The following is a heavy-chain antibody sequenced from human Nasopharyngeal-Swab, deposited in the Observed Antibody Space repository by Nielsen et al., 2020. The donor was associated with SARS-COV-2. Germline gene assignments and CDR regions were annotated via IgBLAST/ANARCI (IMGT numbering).Heavy chain of an antibody. J-gene: IGHJ6*02. V-gene: IGHV3-15*01. CDR3: TTNLGGHITIFGVVIIRGYYCYGMDV. CDR2: IKSKTDGGTT. D-gene: IGHD3-3*01. Sequence: WIRQPPGKGLEWVGRIKSKTDGGTTDYAAPVKGRFTISRDDSKNTLYLQMNSLKTEDTAVYYCTTNLGGHITIFGVVIIRGYYCYGMDVWGQGTTVTVSS.